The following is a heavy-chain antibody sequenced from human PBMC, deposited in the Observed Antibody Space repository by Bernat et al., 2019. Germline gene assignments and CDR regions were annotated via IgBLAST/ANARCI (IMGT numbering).Heavy chain of an antibody. V-gene: IGHV3-30*18. CDR1: GFIFRSYA. J-gene: IGHJ4*02. Sequence: QVQLVESGGGVVQPGRSLRLSCAASGFIFRSYAMHWVRQAPGKGLEWVAMTSYDGEKKQYADSVKGRFTISRDNSQNTLYLEMNSLRSEDTAVYYCAKLGFDSSGSNKLVDYWGQGTLVTVSS. CDR3: AKLGFDSSGSNKLVDY. D-gene: IGHD3-22*01. CDR2: TSYDGEKK.